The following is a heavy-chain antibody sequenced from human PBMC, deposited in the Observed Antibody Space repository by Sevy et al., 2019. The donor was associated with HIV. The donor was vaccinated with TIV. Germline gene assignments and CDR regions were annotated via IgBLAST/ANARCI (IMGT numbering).Heavy chain of an antibody. J-gene: IGHJ5*02. CDR3: ARASAVTIFGCATRYPLNWFDP. V-gene: IGHV1-2*02. CDR1: GYTFTGYY. D-gene: IGHD3-3*01. CDR2: INPNSGGT. Sequence: ASVKVSCKASGYTFTGYYMHWVRQAPGQGLEWMGWINPNSGGTNYAQKFQGRVTMTRDTSISTAYMELSRLRSDDTAVYYCARASAVTIFGCATRYPLNWFDPWGQGTLVTVSS.